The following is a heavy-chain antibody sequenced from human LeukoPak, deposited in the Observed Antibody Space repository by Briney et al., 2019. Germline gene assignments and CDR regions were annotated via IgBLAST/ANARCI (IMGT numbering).Heavy chain of an antibody. V-gene: IGHV4-38-2*02. CDR3: ARQQLGYYYYYYYMDV. CDR1: GYSISSGYY. J-gene: IGHJ6*03. CDR2: IYHSGST. Sequence: PSETLSLTCTVSGYSISSGYYWGWIRQPPGKGLEWIGSIYHSGSTYYNPSLKSRVTISVDTSKNQFSLRLSSVTAADTAVYYCARQQLGYYYYYYYMDVWGKGTTVTVSS. D-gene: IGHD6-13*01.